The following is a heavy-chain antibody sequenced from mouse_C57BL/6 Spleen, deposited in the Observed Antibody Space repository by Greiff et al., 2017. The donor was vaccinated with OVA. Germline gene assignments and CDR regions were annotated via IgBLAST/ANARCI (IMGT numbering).Heavy chain of an antibody. CDR1: GFTFHTYA. CDR3: VREFYGGDWYFDV. Sequence: EVHLVESGGGLVQPKGSLKLSCAASGFTFHTYAMHWVRQAPGQGLEWVARIRSKSSNYATSYADSVKDRLTSSRDDSQNMLYLQMNNLKTEDTAMYYCVREFYGGDWYFDVWGTGTTVTVSS. J-gene: IGHJ1*03. V-gene: IGHV10-3*01. D-gene: IGHD1-1*01. CDR2: IRSKSSNYAT.